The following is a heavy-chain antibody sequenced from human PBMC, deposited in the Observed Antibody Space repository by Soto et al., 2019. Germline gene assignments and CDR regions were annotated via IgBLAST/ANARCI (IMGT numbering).Heavy chain of an antibody. CDR1: GFTFSGSA. CDR2: IRSKANSYAT. V-gene: IGHV3-73*01. J-gene: IGHJ6*02. D-gene: IGHD2-15*01. Sequence: GGSLRLSCAASGFTFSGSAMHWVRQASGKGLGWVGRIRSKANSYATAYAASVKGRFTISRDDSKNTAYLQMNSLKTEDTAVYYCTRASGGIYYYYGMDVWGQGTTVTVSS. CDR3: TRASGGIYYYYGMDV.